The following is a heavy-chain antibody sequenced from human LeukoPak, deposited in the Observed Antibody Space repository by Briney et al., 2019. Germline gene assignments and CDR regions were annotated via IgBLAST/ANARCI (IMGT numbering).Heavy chain of an antibody. CDR1: GYSFTCYW. Sequence: GESLKISCKGSGYSFTCYWIGWVRQMPGKGLEWMGIIYPGDSDTRYSPSFQGQVTISADKSISTAYLQWSSLKASDTAMYYCARQVAAAGPWGYYFDYWGQGTLVSVSS. V-gene: IGHV5-51*01. J-gene: IGHJ4*02. D-gene: IGHD6-13*01. CDR2: IYPGDSDT. CDR3: ARQVAAAGPWGYYFDY.